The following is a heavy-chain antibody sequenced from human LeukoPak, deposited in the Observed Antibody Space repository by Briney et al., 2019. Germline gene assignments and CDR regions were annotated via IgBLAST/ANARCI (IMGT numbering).Heavy chain of an antibody. D-gene: IGHD1-26*01. CDR1: GFTFSSYV. J-gene: IGHJ5*02. CDR3: ARDRGRGPFDP. V-gene: IGHV3-21*01. Sequence: GGSLRLSCAASGFTFSSYVMHWVRQAPGKGLEWVSSISSSSSYIYYADSVKGRFTISRDNAKNSLYLQMNSLRAEDTAVYYCARDRGRGPFDPWGQGTLVTVSS. CDR2: ISSSSSYI.